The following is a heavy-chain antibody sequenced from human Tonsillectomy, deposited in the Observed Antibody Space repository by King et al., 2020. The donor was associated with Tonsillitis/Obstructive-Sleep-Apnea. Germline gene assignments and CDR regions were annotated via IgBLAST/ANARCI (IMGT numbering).Heavy chain of an antibody. V-gene: IGHV3-20*04. Sequence: VQLVESGGSVVRPGGSLRLSCAASGFTFDDYGMSWVRQAPMKGLEWVSGINWNGGRTGYADSVKGRFTISRDNAKNSLYLQINSLRAEDTALYYCVKGEGLEYSGSCLGAFDCWGQGTQVTVSS. CDR2: INWNGGRT. J-gene: IGHJ4*02. D-gene: IGHD1-26*01. CDR1: GFTFDDYG. CDR3: VKGEGLEYSGSCLGAFDC.